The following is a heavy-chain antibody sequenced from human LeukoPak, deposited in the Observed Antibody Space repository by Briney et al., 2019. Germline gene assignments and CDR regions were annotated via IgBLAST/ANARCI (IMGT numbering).Heavy chain of an antibody. D-gene: IGHD2-15*01. V-gene: IGHV3-66*01. Sequence: QPGGSLRLSCAASGFTVSGNYMSWVRQAPGKGLEWVSVIYSGGSTYYADSVKGRFTISRDNSKNTLYLQMNSLRAEDTAVYYCARNGVAATVYYFDYWGQGTLVTVSS. CDR2: IYSGGST. CDR1: GFTVSGNY. J-gene: IGHJ4*02. CDR3: ARNGVAATVYYFDY.